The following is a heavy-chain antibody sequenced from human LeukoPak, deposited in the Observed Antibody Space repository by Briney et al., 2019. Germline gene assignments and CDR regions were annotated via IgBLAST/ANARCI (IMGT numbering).Heavy chain of an antibody. CDR1: GGTFSSYA. V-gene: IGHV1-69*01. CDR3: ARGFVVVPAAYDY. J-gene: IGHJ4*02. CDR2: IIPIFGTA. D-gene: IGHD2-2*01. Sequence: SSVKVSCKASGGTFSSYAMSWVRQAPGQGLEWMGGIIPIFGTANYAQKFKGRVTITADESTSTAYMELSSLRSEDTAVYYCARGFVVVPAAYDYWGQGTLVTVSS.